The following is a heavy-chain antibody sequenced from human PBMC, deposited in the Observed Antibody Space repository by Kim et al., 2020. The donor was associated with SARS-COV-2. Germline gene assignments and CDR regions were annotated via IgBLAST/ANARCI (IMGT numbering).Heavy chain of an antibody. Sequence: GGSLRLSCAASGFTFSSYGMHWVRQAPGKGLEWVAVIWYDGSNKYYADSVKGRFTISRDSSKNTLYLQMNSLRAEDTALYYCARDGVVWYDSSGYYVYGMDVWGQGTTVTVSS. J-gene: IGHJ6*02. V-gene: IGHV3-33*01. CDR2: IWYDGSNK. D-gene: IGHD3-22*01. CDR1: GFTFSSYG. CDR3: ARDGVVWYDSSGYYVYGMDV.